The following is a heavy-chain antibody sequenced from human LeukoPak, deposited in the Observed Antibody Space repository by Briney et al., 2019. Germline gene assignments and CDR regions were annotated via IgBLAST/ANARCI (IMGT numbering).Heavy chain of an antibody. Sequence: SETLSLTCIVSGYSISSGYYWGWIRQPPGKGLEWIGNIYHSGSTYYNPSPKSRVTISVDTSKNQLSLKLSSVTAADTAVYYCARVAAGIGFFQHWGQGTLVTVSS. D-gene: IGHD6-13*01. CDR1: GYSISSGYY. J-gene: IGHJ1*01. CDR3: ARVAAGIGFFQH. V-gene: IGHV4-38-2*02. CDR2: IYHSGST.